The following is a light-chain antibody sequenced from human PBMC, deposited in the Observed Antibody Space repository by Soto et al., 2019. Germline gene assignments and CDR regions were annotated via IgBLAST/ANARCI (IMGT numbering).Light chain of an antibody. CDR2: DGY. J-gene: IGKJ1*01. Sequence: EIVLTQSPGTLSLSPGERATLSCRASQRIRSTSLAWYQQKPGQAPRLLIYDGYNRATGSPDTFSGSGSGTDFTLTISRLEPEDFAVYYCQQYGSSPWTFGQGTKVDI. V-gene: IGKV3-20*01. CDR1: QRIRSTS. CDR3: QQYGSSPWT.